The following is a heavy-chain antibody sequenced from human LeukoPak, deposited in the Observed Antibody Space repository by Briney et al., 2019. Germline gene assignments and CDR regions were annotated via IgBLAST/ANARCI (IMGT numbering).Heavy chain of an antibody. V-gene: IGHV1-2*02. CDR2: INPNSGGT. Sequence: ASVKVSCKASGYSFSDNYMHWVRQAPGQGPEWMGWINPNSGGTEYSQKFQGRVTITRDTSINTAYMELSSLTSDDTAVYYCARDSTAAAGSYFDYWGQGTLVTVSS. J-gene: IGHJ4*02. CDR3: ARDSTAAAGSYFDY. D-gene: IGHD6-13*01. CDR1: GYSFSDNY.